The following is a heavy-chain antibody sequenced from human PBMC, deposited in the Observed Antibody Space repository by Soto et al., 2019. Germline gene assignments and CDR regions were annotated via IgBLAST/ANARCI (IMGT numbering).Heavy chain of an antibody. CDR2: IWYDGSNK. D-gene: IGHD1-1*01. CDR1: GFTFSRYG. J-gene: IGHJ4*02. Sequence: QVQLVESGGGVVQPGRSLRLSCAASGFTFSRYGMHWVRQAPGKGLEWVAVIWYDGSNKYYADSVKGRFTISRDNSKNTLYLQMNSLTAEDTAVYYYARDLEGPFDYWGQGTLVTVSS. V-gene: IGHV3-33*01. CDR3: ARDLEGPFDY.